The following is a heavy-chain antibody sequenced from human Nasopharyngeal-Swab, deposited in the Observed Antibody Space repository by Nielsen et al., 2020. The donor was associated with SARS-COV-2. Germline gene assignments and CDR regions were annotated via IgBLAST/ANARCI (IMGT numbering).Heavy chain of an antibody. CDR1: GYTFTSYG. J-gene: IGHJ6*03. CDR2: ISAYNGNT. Sequence: ASVKVSCKASGYTFTSYGISWVRQAPGQGLEWMGWISAYNGNTNYAQKFQGRVTITADESTSTAYMELSSLRSEDTAVYYCARNIVVVPAATPNYYYMDVWGKGTTVTVSS. D-gene: IGHD2-2*01. CDR3: ARNIVVVPAATPNYYYMDV. V-gene: IGHV1-18*01.